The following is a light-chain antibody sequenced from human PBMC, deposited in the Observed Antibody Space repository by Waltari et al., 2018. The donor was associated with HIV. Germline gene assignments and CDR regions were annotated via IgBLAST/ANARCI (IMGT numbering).Light chain of an antibody. V-gene: IGLV2-23*02. CDR1: RSAVGRYNL. CDR3: CSYAHNDPWV. J-gene: IGLJ3*02. Sequence: HSALTQPASVSGSPGQSITISCPGTRSAVGRYNLVSWYQPHPGKAPTLIISDVSKRPSGVSNRFSGSKSGTTASLTISGLQAEDEADYHCCSYAHNDPWVFGGGTRLTVL. CDR2: DVS.